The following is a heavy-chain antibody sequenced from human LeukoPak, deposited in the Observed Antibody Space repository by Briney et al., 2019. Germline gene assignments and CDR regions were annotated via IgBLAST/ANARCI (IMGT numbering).Heavy chain of an antibody. CDR3: AKAGYSSGRKYGMDV. D-gene: IGHD6-19*01. CDR1: GFTLSKFD. V-gene: IGHV3-23*01. CDR2: ISRSGSGDNA. J-gene: IGHJ6*02. Sequence: GGSLRLSCAASGFTLSKFDMYWVRQAPGKGLECVSVISRSGSGDNAYYADSVKGRFTISRDNSKNTLYVQMNSLRVEDTAVYYCAKAGYSSGRKYGMDVWGQGTTVTVSS.